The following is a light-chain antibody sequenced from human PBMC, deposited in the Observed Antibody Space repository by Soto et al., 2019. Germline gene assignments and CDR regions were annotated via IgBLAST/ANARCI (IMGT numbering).Light chain of an antibody. CDR3: QQYGSLPET. Sequence: EVVLTQFPGTLPVSLGERATLSCRASQSVRNDYLAWYQQKRGQAPRLLIHGASTRATGFPDRFSGSGSGTDFILTFSRVEPGDVGMYSCQQYGSLPETFGLRTKVAIK. CDR2: GAS. J-gene: IGKJ1*01. V-gene: IGKV3-20*01. CDR1: QSVRNDY.